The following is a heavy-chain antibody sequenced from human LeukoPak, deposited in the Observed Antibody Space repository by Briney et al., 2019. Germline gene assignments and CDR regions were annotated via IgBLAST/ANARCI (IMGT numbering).Heavy chain of an antibody. V-gene: IGHV3-74*03. Sequence: GGSLRLSCAASGFTFSSYWMHWVRQAPGKGLVWVSSINTDGRSTTYVDSVKGRFTISRDNAKNTLYLQMNSLRAEDTAVYYCARSDWSNYFDYWGLGTLVTVSS. D-gene: IGHD3-9*01. J-gene: IGHJ4*02. CDR2: INTDGRST. CDR1: GFTFSSYW. CDR3: ARSDWSNYFDY.